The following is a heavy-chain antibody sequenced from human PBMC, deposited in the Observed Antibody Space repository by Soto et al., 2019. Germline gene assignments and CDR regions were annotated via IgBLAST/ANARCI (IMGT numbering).Heavy chain of an antibody. Sequence: QVQLVQSGAEVKKPGASVKVSCKASGYTFTSYGISWVRQAPGPGREWMGWISAYNGNTNYAQKLQGRVTMTTDTAPNTAYMDRRGNRSPDTPVYYCAREFAPAPLTSNIVVVHTARRYYHYGMDVWGQGTTVTVSS. V-gene: IGHV1-18*01. J-gene: IGHJ6*02. CDR3: AREFAPAPLTSNIVVVHTARRYYHYGMDV. D-gene: IGHD2-2*01. CDR1: GYTFTSYG. CDR2: ISAYNGNT.